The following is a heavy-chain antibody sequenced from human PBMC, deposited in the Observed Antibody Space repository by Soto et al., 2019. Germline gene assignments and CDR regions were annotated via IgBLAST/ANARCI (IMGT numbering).Heavy chain of an antibody. CDR2: ISYDGSNK. J-gene: IGHJ4*02. D-gene: IGHD6-13*01. CDR3: AKDHSPIAAAGLFDY. V-gene: IGHV3-30*18. Sequence: SLILSGAASGFTFSSYGMNWVRQAPGKGMEWVAVISYDGSNKYYADSVKGRFTISRDNSKNTLYLQMNSLRAEDTAVYYCAKDHSPIAAAGLFDYWGQGTLVTVSS. CDR1: GFTFSSYG.